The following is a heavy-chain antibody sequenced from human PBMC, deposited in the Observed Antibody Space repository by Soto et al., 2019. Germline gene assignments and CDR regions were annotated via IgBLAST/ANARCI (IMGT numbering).Heavy chain of an antibody. CDR1: AFTFSRFA. Sequence: EVQLLESGGGLVQPGGSLRLSCVASAFTFSRFAMSWVRQTPGKGLEWVSAISGSGDKTFYADSVKGRFTISRDNSKNTLYLQMNSLRVEDTAVYYWAKGLRGSGAYQWFDPWGQGTLVTVSS. J-gene: IGHJ5*02. CDR2: ISGSGDKT. V-gene: IGHV3-23*01. CDR3: AKGLRGSGAYQWFDP. D-gene: IGHD3-10*01.